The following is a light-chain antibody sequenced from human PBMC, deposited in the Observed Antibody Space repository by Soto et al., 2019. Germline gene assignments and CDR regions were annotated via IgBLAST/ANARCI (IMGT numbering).Light chain of an antibody. J-gene: IGLJ2*01. V-gene: IGLV3-1*01. Sequence: SNELTQPPSVCVSPGQTASITCSGDKLGDKYACWYQQKPGQSPVLVIYQDSKRPSGIPERFSGSNSGNTATLTISGTQAMDEADYYCQAWDSSTHVVFGGGTKVTVL. CDR2: QDS. CDR1: KLGDKY. CDR3: QAWDSSTHVV.